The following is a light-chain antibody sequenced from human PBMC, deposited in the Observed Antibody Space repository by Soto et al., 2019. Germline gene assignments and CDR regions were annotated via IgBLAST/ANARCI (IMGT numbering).Light chain of an antibody. V-gene: IGKV2-30*01. CDR1: QSLVYSDGNTY. Sequence: DVVMTHSPLCLPFTLLQPCCVSCMSRQSLVYSDGNTYLSWFQQRPGQSPRRLIYKVSNRDSGVPDRFSGSGSGTDFTLKISRVEAEDVGVYYCMQGTHWPLTFGQGTRLEIK. CDR2: KVS. CDR3: MQGTHWPLT. J-gene: IGKJ5*01.